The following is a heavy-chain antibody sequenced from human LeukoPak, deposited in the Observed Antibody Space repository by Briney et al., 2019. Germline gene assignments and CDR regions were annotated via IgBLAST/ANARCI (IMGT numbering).Heavy chain of an antibody. Sequence: GGSLRLSCAASGFTFSNYWMTWVRQAPGKGVEWVADIKQDGSEKLYVKSVRGRFTVSRDNAKMSLFLQLNSLRAEDTAVYYCARDNGVVHGVYYMDVWGKGTTVTVS. J-gene: IGHJ6*03. CDR1: GFTFSNYW. CDR3: ARDNGVVHGVYYMDV. D-gene: IGHD3-3*01. V-gene: IGHV3-7*01. CDR2: IKQDGSEK.